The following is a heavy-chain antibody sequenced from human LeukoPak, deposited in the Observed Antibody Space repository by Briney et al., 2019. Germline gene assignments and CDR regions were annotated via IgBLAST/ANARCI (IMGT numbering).Heavy chain of an antibody. Sequence: GGSLRLSCAASGFTFSSYAMSWVRQAPGKGREWVSAISGSGGSTYYADSEKGRFTISRDNSKNTLYLQMNSLRAEDTAVYYCAKDSAPYYYDSSGPPDYWGQGTLVTVSS. CDR1: GFTFSSYA. CDR2: ISGSGGST. CDR3: AKDSAPYYYDSSGPPDY. V-gene: IGHV3-23*01. J-gene: IGHJ4*02. D-gene: IGHD3-22*01.